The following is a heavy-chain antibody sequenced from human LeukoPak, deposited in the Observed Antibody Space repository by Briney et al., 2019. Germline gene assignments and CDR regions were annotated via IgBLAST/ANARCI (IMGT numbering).Heavy chain of an antibody. V-gene: IGHV3-48*04. CDR1: GFTFSSYS. CDR3: ARGGDIVAMSYFDY. D-gene: IGHD5-12*01. J-gene: IGHJ4*02. CDR2: ISSSSSTI. Sequence: GGSLRLSCAASGFTFSSYSMTWVRQAPGKGLEWVSYISSSSSTIYYADSVKGRFTISRDNAKNSLYLQMNSLRAEDTAVYYCARGGDIVAMSYFDYWGQGTLVTVSS.